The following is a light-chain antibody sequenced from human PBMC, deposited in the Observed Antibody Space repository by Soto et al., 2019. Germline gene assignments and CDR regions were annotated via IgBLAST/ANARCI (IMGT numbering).Light chain of an antibody. CDR2: ASS. CDR3: KLYGISPH. V-gene: IGKV3-20*01. Sequence: EIVLTQSPGTLSFSPGERATLSCKTSQSSGSNFLAWYQHKPGQAPKLLIYASSNRATGIPDRFSGSASGKDFTLTINRLEPEDFAVYYCKLYGISPHFGQGTRLEIK. J-gene: IGKJ5*01. CDR1: QSSGSNF.